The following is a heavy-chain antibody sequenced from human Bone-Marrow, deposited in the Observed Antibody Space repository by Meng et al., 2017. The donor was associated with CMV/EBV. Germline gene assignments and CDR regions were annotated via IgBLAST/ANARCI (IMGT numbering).Heavy chain of an antibody. V-gene: IGHV3-21*01. Sequence: GESLKISCAASGFTFSSYSMNWVRQAPGKGLEWVSSISSSSSYIYYADSVKGRFTISRDNAKNSLYLQMNSLRAEDTAVYYCARVRVPAATRYWFDPWGQGTLVTVSS. CDR1: GFTFSSYS. CDR2: ISSSSSYI. D-gene: IGHD2-2*01. CDR3: ARVRVPAATRYWFDP. J-gene: IGHJ5*02.